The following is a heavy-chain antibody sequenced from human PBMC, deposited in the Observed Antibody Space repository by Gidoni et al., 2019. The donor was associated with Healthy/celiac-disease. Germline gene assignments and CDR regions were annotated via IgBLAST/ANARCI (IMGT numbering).Heavy chain of an antibody. Sequence: QVQLVESGGGVVQPGRSLRLYGEASGFTFSSYGRHWVRQAPGKGLEWVAGIWYDGSNKYYADSVKGRFTISRDNSKNTLYLQMNSLRAEDTAVYYCARDGAYNTTPFDALDIWGQGTMVTVSS. CDR2: IWYDGSNK. CDR3: ARDGAYNTTPFDALDI. D-gene: IGHD2-15*01. CDR1: GFTFSSYG. J-gene: IGHJ3*02. V-gene: IGHV3-33*01.